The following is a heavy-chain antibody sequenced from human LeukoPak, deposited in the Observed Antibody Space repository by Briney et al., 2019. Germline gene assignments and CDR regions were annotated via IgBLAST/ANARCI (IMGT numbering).Heavy chain of an antibody. CDR1: GFTFTRYD. D-gene: IGHD1-26*01. CDR2: ISGRSDDI. V-gene: IGHV3-21*01. CDR3: ARRGYHDYSGFDY. J-gene: IGHJ4*02. Sequence: PGGSLRLSCAASGFTFTRYDMSWVRQAPGKGLEWVSSISGRSDDIYYADSVQGRFTISRDNSKNSLYLQMKSLRAEDTALYYCARRGYHDYSGFDYWGQGTLVTVSS.